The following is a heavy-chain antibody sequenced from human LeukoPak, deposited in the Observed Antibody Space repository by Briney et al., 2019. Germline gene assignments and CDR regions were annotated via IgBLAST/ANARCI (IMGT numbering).Heavy chain of an antibody. J-gene: IGHJ6*03. CDR1: GGSFSGYY. V-gene: IGHV4-34*01. CDR3: ARGRRATYRDYYYYYYMDV. D-gene: IGHD1-26*01. CDR2: INHRGST. Sequence: SETLSLTCAVYGGSFSGYYWSWIRQPPGKGLEWIGEINHRGSTNYNPSLKSRVTISVDTSKNQFSLKLSSVTAADTAVYYCARGRRATYRDYYYYYYMDVWGKGTTVTVSS.